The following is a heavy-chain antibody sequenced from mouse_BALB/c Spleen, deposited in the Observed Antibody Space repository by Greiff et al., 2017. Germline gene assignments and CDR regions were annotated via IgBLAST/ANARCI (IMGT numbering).Heavy chain of an antibody. CDR3: AKHTGTRDYFDY. Sequence: DVQLVESGGGLVQPGGSLKLSCAASGFTFSSYTMSWVRQTPEKRLEWVAYISNGGGSTYYPDTVKGRFTISRDNAKNTLYLQMNSLQTDDTAMYYCAKHTGTRDYFDYWGQGTTLTVSS. V-gene: IGHV5-12-2*01. CDR2: ISNGGGST. D-gene: IGHD4-1*01. J-gene: IGHJ2*01. CDR1: GFTFSSYT.